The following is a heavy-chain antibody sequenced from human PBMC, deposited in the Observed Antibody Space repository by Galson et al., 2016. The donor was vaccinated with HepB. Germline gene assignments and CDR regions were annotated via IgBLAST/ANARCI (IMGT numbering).Heavy chain of an antibody. CDR2: INPDSGDT. CDR1: GYNFNDNY. CDR3: ARENGGGPNWFDP. D-gene: IGHD2-8*01. Sequence: SVKVSCKASGYNFNDNYIHWVRQAPGQGLEWMGWINPDSGDTKYPRKFQGRVALTRDTSIGAAYMEVISLGSDDTAVYFCARENGGGPNWFDPWGQGTLVSVSS. J-gene: IGHJ5*02. V-gene: IGHV1-2*02.